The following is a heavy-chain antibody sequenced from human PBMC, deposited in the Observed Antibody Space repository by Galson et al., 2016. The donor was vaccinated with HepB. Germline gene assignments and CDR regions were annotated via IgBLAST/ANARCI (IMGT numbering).Heavy chain of an antibody. V-gene: IGHV4-4*02. CDR1: GDSVRSSNW. Sequence: ETLSLTCAVTGDSVRSSNWWTWVRQPPGKGPEWIGEVFHHGTINYTPSLKSRLTISVDTSKNLFSLQLKSVTAADTAVYYCARSPVGVTTGINAFDVWGQGTMVTVSS. D-gene: IGHD1-26*01. CDR3: ARSPVGVTTGINAFDV. J-gene: IGHJ3*01. CDR2: VFHHGTI.